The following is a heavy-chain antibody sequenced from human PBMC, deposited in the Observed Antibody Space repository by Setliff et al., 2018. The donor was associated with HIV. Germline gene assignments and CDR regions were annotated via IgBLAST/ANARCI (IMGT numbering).Heavy chain of an antibody. V-gene: IGHV4-39*02. CDR2: IYYSGST. D-gene: IGHD3-22*01. CDR1: GGSISSSSYY. J-gene: IGHJ5*02. Sequence: SETLSLTCTVSGGSISSSSYYWIWVRQPPGEGLEWIGNIYYSGSTYYNPSLKSRTTISVDTSQNQFSLKLTSVTAADTAVYYCAKERNPYYYDSSGYSWFDPWGQGTLVTVSS. CDR3: AKERNPYYYDSSGYSWFDP.